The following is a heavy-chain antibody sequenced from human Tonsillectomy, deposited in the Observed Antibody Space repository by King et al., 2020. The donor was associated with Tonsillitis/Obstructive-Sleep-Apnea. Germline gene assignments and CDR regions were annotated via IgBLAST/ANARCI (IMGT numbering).Heavy chain of an antibody. CDR3: ARDTAAIPLDF. Sequence: HVQLVESGGGVVQPGRSLRLSCAASGFNLSSYGMHWVRQAPGRGLEWVGVISYDGSKIYYADSVKGRFTISRDNSRNTVYLQMNSLRVEDTAVYYCARDTAAIPLDFWGQGTTVTVSS. V-gene: IGHV3-30*03. CDR1: GFNLSSYG. CDR2: ISYDGSKI. D-gene: IGHD2-2*01. J-gene: IGHJ6*02.